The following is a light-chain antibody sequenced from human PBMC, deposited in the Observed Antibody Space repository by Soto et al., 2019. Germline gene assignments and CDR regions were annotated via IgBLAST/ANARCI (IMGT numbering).Light chain of an antibody. CDR3: QQHSNWPLT. V-gene: IGKV3-11*01. CDR1: QSVSSS. J-gene: IGKJ4*01. Sequence: EIVLIQSPATLSLSPGERATLSCRASQSVSSSLAWYQQNPGQAPRLLIFDASNRATGIPVRFSGSGSGTDFTLTISSLEPGDFTVYYCQQHSNWPLTFGGGTRVEIK. CDR2: DAS.